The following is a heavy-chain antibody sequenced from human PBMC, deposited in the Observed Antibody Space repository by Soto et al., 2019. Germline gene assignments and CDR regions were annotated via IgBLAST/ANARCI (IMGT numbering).Heavy chain of an antibody. CDR3: ARDSLVVAGPAHYYYGMDV. V-gene: IGHV1-69*06. CDR1: GGTFSSYA. Sequence: SVKVSCKASGGTFSSYAISWVRQAPGQGLEWMGGIIPIFGTANYAQKFQGRVTITADKSTSTAYMELSSLRSEDTAVYYCARDSLVVAGPAHYYYGMDVWGQGTTVTVSS. D-gene: IGHD2-15*01. CDR2: IIPIFGTA. J-gene: IGHJ6*02.